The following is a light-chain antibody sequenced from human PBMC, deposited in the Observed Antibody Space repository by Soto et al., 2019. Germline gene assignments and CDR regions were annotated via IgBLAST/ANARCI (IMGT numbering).Light chain of an antibody. CDR1: QSFSSH. Sequence: EIVLTQSPGTLSLSPGERVTLSCRASQSFSSHLAWYQQKPGQAPRLLIYDASKRATGIPARFSGRGSGTDFTLTISSLEPEDFAVYYCQQRSNWPPVITFGQGTRLEIK. V-gene: IGKV3-11*01. CDR2: DAS. J-gene: IGKJ5*01. CDR3: QQRSNWPPVIT.